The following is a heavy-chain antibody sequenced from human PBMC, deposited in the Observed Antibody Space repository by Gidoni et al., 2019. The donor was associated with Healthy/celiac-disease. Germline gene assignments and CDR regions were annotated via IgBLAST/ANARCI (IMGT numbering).Heavy chain of an antibody. V-gene: IGHV4-39*01. CDR2: IYYSGST. D-gene: IGHD3-16*01. CDR1: GGSLSSSSYY. J-gene: IGHJ4*02. Sequence: QLPLQESGPGRVKPSENLSLPCTVSGGSLSSSSYYWGWIRQPPGKGLEWIGSIYYSGSTYSNPYLKSRVTISVATSKNQFSLKLSSVTAADTAVYYCARRPMRGAFDYWGQGTLVTVSS. CDR3: ARRPMRGAFDY.